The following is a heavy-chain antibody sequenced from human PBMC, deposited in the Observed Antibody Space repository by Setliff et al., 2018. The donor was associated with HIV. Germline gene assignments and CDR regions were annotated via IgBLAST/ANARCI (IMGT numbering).Heavy chain of an antibody. J-gene: IGHJ3*02. Sequence: LRLSCAASGFTFSIYAMHWVRQAPGKGLEWVAFISYDGSYEYYADSVKGRFTISRDNSKNTLYLQMNSLRAEDTAVYYCATGGYSYGHDAFDIWGQGTMVTVSS. CDR3: ATGGYSYGHDAFDI. D-gene: IGHD5-18*01. CDR1: GFTFSIYA. V-gene: IGHV3-30*04. CDR2: ISYDGSYE.